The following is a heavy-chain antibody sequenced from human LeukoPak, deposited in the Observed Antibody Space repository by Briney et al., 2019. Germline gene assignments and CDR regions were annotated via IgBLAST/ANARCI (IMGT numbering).Heavy chain of an antibody. V-gene: IGHV1-2*02. J-gene: IGHJ6*02. Sequence: ASVKVSCKASGYTFTGYYMHWVRQAPGQGLEWMGWINPNSGGTNYAQKFQGRVTMTRDTSISTAYMELSRLRSDDTAVYYCARDASSSWSWYYYYYGMDVWGQGTTVTVSS. CDR1: GYTFTGYY. CDR3: ARDASSSWSWYYYYYGMDV. CDR2: INPNSGGT. D-gene: IGHD6-13*01.